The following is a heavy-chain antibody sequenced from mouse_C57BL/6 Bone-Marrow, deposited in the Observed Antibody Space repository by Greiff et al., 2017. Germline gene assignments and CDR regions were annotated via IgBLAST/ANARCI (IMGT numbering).Heavy chain of an antibody. CDR3: ARWGYYAPRRDY. Sequence: QVQLQQSGAELARPGASVKMSCKASGYTFTSYTMHWVKQRPGQGLEWIGYINPSSGYTKYNQKFKDQATLTADKSSSTAYMQLSSLTSEDSAVYYCARWGYYAPRRDYWGQGTTLTVSS. D-gene: IGHD2-3*01. V-gene: IGHV1-4*01. CDR2: INPSSGYT. J-gene: IGHJ2*01. CDR1: GYTFTSYT.